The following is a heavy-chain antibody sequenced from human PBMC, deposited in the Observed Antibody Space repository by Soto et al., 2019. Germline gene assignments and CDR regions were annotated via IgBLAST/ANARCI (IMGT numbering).Heavy chain of an antibody. V-gene: IGHV4-34*01. CDR3: ARSRPPHYYGSGSYYRNWFDP. J-gene: IGHJ5*02. D-gene: IGHD3-10*01. CDR1: GGSFSGYY. Sequence: SETLSLTCAVYGGSFSGYYWSWIRQPPGKGLEWIGEINHSGSTNYNPSLKSRVTISVDTSKNQFSLKLSSVTAADTAVYYCARSRPPHYYGSGSYYRNWFDPWGQGTLVTVSS. CDR2: INHSGST.